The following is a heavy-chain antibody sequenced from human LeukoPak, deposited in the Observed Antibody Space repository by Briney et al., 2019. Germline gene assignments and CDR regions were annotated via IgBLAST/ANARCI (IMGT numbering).Heavy chain of an antibody. D-gene: IGHD2-15*01. V-gene: IGHV1-18*01. Sequence: GASVKVSCKASGYTFTSYGISWVRQAPGQGREWMGWISAYNGNTNYAQKLQGRVTMTTDTSTSTAYMELRSLRSDDTAVYYCARLGGPRDYYYGMDVWGQGTTVTVSS. CDR2: ISAYNGNT. CDR1: GYTFTSYG. J-gene: IGHJ6*02. CDR3: ARLGGPRDYYYGMDV.